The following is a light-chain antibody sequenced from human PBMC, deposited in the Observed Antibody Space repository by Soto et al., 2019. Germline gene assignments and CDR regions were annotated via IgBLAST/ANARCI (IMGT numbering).Light chain of an antibody. J-gene: IGLJ1*01. CDR1: SSNIGAGYD. V-gene: IGLV1-40*01. CDR3: QSYDSSLSAPV. Sequence: QPVLTQPPSVSGAPGQRVTISCTGSSSNIGAGYDVHWYQQLPGTAPKLLIYGSSNRPSGVPDRFSGSKSGTSASLAITGLQAEDEADYYCQSYDSSLSAPVFGTGTKLTVL. CDR2: GSS.